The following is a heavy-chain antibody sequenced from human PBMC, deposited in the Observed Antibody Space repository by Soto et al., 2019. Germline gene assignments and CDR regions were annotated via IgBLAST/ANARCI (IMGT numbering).Heavy chain of an antibody. CDR1: GFTFSSYA. CDR3: ARGEYCSGGSCYSFPLGY. Sequence: QVQLVESGGGVVQPGRSLRLSCAASGFTFSSYAMHWVRQAPGKGLEWVAVIAYDGSNTYYADSVKGRFTISRDISKNTLYLQMNRLREEDTADYYCARGEYCSGGSCYSFPLGYWGQGTLVTVSS. D-gene: IGHD2-15*01. V-gene: IGHV3-30*04. CDR2: IAYDGSNT. J-gene: IGHJ4*02.